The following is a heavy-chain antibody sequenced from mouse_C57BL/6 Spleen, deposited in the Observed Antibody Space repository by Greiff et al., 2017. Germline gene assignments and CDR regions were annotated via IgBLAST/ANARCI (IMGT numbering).Heavy chain of an antibody. CDR2: IWWDDDK. D-gene: IGHD4-1*01. J-gene: IGHJ3*01. CDR3: ARMGTGTGAWFAY. Sequence: QVTLKVSGPGILQPSQTLSLTCSFSGFSLSTFGMGVGWIRQPSGKGLDWLAHIWWDDDKYYNPALKSRLTISKDTSKNQVFLKIATVDAADTATYYCARMGTGTGAWFAYRGQVTLVTVSA. V-gene: IGHV8-8*01. CDR1: GFSLSTFGMG.